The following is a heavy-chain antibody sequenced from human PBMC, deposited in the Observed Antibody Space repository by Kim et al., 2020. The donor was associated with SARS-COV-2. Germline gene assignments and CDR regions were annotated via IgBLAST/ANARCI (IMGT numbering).Heavy chain of an antibody. D-gene: IGHD5-12*01. CDR1: GFTFSSYG. Sequence: GGSLRLSCAASGFTFSSYGMNWVRQAPGKGPEWVAVISYDGSNKYYADSVKGRFTISRDNSKNTLYLQMNSLRAEDTAVYYCAKDITEYSGYDGFDYWGQGTLVTVSS. V-gene: IGHV3-30*18. CDR3: AKDITEYSGYDGFDY. CDR2: ISYDGSNK. J-gene: IGHJ4*02.